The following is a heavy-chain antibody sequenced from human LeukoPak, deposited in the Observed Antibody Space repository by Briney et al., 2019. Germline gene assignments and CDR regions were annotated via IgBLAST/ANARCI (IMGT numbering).Heavy chain of an antibody. CDR1: GFTFSSYE. CDR3: AREGSGSIYNWFDP. Sequence: GGSLRLSCAASGFTFSSYEMNWVRQAPGKGVEGVSYISSSGSTIYYADSVKGRFTISRDNAKNSLYLQMNSLRAEDTAVYYCAREGSGSIYNWFDPWGQGTLVTVSS. J-gene: IGHJ5*02. V-gene: IGHV3-48*03. CDR2: ISSSGSTI. D-gene: IGHD3-10*01.